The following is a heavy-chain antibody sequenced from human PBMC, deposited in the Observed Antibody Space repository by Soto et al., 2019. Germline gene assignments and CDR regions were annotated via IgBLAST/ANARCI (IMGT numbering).Heavy chain of an antibody. Sequence: PSETLSLTCTVSDGSISDYYWSWIRQSPEKGLEYIAYSSYGGITNLNPALNSRVTISIDTSKNQFSLKVTPLTAADTAVYYCARARKAAYITGGFDSWGQGTLVTVSS. CDR1: DGSISDYY. D-gene: IGHD3-3*01. CDR2: SSYGGIT. J-gene: IGHJ4*02. CDR3: ARARKAAYITGGFDS. V-gene: IGHV4-59*01.